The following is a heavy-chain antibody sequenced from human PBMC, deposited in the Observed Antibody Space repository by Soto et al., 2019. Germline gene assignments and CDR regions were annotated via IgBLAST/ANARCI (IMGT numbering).Heavy chain of an antibody. D-gene: IGHD5-12*01. CDR3: AREDRIVATDDAFDI. J-gene: IGHJ3*02. Sequence: QVQLVHSGAEVKKPGSSVKVSCRASGGTFSSYTISWVRQAPGQGLEWMGRITPILGIANYAQKFQGRVTITADKSTSTAYMELSSLRSEDTAVYYCAREDRIVATDDAFDIWGQGTMVTVSS. CDR1: GGTFSSYT. CDR2: ITPILGIA. V-gene: IGHV1-69*04.